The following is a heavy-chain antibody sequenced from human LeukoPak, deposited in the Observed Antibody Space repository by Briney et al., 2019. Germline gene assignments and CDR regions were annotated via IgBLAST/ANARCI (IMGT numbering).Heavy chain of an antibody. Sequence: GRSLRLSCAASGFTFDDYAMHWVRQAPGKGLEWVSSISSSSSYIYYADSVKGRFTISRDNAKNSLFLQMNSLRVEDTAVYYCARGPVGATSRNWFDPWGQGTLVTVSS. CDR2: ISSSSSYI. V-gene: IGHV3-21*01. CDR1: GFTFDDYA. D-gene: IGHD1-26*01. CDR3: ARGPVGATSRNWFDP. J-gene: IGHJ5*02.